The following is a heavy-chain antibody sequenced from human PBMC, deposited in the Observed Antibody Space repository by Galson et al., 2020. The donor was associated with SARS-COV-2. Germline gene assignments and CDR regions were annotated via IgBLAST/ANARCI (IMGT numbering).Heavy chain of an antibody. CDR1: GFTFGDFA. D-gene: IGHD2-15*01. Sequence: GESLKISCTVAGFTFGDFAMSWFRQAPGKGLEWVGFIRSRTYDGTTEYAASVKDRFTISRDDSKNVAYLQMNSLITEDTAVYYCARGGFPYCYYIDVWGKGTTVTVSS. CDR3: ARGGFPYCYYIDV. J-gene: IGHJ6*03. V-gene: IGHV3-49*03. CDR2: IRSRTYDGTT.